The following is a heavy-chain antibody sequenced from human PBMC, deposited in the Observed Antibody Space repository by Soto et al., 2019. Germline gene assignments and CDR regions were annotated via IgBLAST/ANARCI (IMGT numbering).Heavy chain of an antibody. CDR1: GFTFSSYG. J-gene: IGHJ4*02. CDR3: ARDYSGYEFDY. V-gene: IGHV3-33*01. D-gene: IGHD5-12*01. CDR2: IWYDGSNK. Sequence: QVQLVESGGGVVQPGRSPRLSCAASGFTFSSYGMHWVRQAPGKGLEWVAVIWYDGSNKYYADSVKGRFTISRDNSKNTLYLQMNSLRAEDTAVYYCARDYSGYEFDYWGQGTLVTVSS.